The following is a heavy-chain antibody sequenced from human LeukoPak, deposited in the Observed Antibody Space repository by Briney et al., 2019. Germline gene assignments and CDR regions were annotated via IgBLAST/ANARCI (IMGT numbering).Heavy chain of an antibody. CDR1: GYTFTSYG. CDR2: ISAYNGNT. D-gene: IGHD3-22*01. Sequence: ASVKVSCKASGYTFTSYGISWVRQAPGQGLEWMGWISAYNGNTNYAQKLQGRVTMTTDTSTSTAYMELSSLRSEDTAVYYCASSIEDSSGYYLTRVDYWGQGTLVTVSS. V-gene: IGHV1-18*01. CDR3: ASSIEDSSGYYLTRVDY. J-gene: IGHJ4*02.